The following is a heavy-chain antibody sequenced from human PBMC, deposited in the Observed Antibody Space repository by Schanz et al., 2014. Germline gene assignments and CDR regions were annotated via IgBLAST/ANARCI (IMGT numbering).Heavy chain of an antibody. Sequence: QVQLVQSGAEVKKPGSSVKVSCKASGGTFSTYTISWVRQAPGQGLEWMGRIIPILGIANYAQKFQGRLTITADKSTSTAYMELSSLRSEDTAMYYCARDYYDSSGYYYCDSWGQGTLVTVSS. CDR2: IIPILGIA. V-gene: IGHV1-69*08. CDR3: ARDYYDSSGYYYCDS. D-gene: IGHD3-22*01. CDR1: GGTFSTYT. J-gene: IGHJ4*02.